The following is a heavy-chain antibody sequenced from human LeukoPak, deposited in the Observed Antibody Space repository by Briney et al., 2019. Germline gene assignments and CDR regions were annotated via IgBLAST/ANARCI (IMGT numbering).Heavy chain of an antibody. V-gene: IGHV1-2*04. CDR2: INPKSGGT. D-gene: IGHD1-26*01. Sequence: ASVKVSCKASGYTFTGYHIHRVRQAPGQGLEWMGWINPKSGGTNYAQKFEGWVTMTRDTSMSTVYMELSRLKSDDTAVYYCARDSGWEVVLYASEIWGQGTMVTVSS. CDR3: ARDSGWEVVLYASEI. CDR1: GYTFTGYH. J-gene: IGHJ3*02.